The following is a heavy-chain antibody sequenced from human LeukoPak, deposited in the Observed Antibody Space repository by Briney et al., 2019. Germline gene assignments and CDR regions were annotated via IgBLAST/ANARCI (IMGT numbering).Heavy chain of an antibody. J-gene: IGHJ3*02. D-gene: IGHD5-18*01. CDR3: ATKWYSYGYAPGPDDAFDI. V-gene: IGHV1-24*01. CDR2: FDPEDGET. CDR1: GYTLTELS. Sequence: ASVKVSCKVSGYTLTELSMHWVRQAPGKGLEWMGGFDPEDGETIYAQKFQGRVTMTEDTSTDTAYMELSSLRSEDTAVYYCATKWYSYGYAPGPDDAFDIWGQGTMVTVSS.